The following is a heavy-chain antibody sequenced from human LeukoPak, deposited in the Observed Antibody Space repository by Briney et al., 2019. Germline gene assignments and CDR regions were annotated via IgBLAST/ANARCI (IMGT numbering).Heavy chain of an antibody. Sequence: ASVKVSCKASGYTFTSYDINWVRQATGQGLEWMGWRNPNSGNTGYAQKFQGRVTMTRNTSISTAYMELSSLTSEDTAVYYCARGRATTYYYYYYMDVWGKGTTVTVSS. CDR2: RNPNSGNT. V-gene: IGHV1-8*01. J-gene: IGHJ6*03. CDR3: ARGRATTYYYYYYMDV. CDR1: GYTFTSYD. D-gene: IGHD1-26*01.